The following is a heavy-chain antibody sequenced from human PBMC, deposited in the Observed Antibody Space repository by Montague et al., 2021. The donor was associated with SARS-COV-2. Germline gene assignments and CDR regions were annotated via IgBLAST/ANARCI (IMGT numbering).Heavy chain of an antibody. CDR1: GGSISTGYY. Sequence: TLSLTCTVSGGSISTGYYWTWIRQIPGKGLEWIGYIYYSGSTXYNPSLKGRVIMSIDTSKHQFSLKVSSVTAADTATYFCASAIAVADTHYYYYGMDVWGQGTTVTVSS. J-gene: IGHJ6*02. CDR2: IYYSGST. CDR3: ASAIAVADTHYYYYGMDV. D-gene: IGHD6-19*01. V-gene: IGHV4-31*03.